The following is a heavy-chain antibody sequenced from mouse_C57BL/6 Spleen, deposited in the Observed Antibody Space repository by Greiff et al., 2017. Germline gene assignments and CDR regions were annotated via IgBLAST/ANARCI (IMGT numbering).Heavy chain of an antibody. CDR3: ARRDYGNYVGFAY. V-gene: IGHV1-18*01. CDR1: GYTFTDYN. Sequence: VQLQQSGPELVKPGASVKIPCKASGYTFTDYNMDWVKQSHGKSLEWIGDINPNNGGTIYNQKFKGKATLTVDKSSSTAYMELRSLTSEDTAVYYCARRDYGNYVGFAYWGQGTLVTVSA. CDR2: INPNNGGT. D-gene: IGHD2-1*01. J-gene: IGHJ3*01.